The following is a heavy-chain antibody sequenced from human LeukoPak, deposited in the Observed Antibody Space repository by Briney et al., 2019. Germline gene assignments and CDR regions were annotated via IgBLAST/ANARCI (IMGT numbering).Heavy chain of an antibody. CDR2: IGEDGSEK. D-gene: IGHD3-16*01. J-gene: IGHJ4*02. CDR3: ARGVWYFDF. CDR1: GFTLSHFW. Sequence: GGSLRLSCAVSGFTLSHFWMTWVRQAPGKGLEWVANIGEDGSEKYYVDSVKGRFTISRDNEKNSLYLQMNSLRAEDTAVYYCARGVWYFDFWGQGTLVTVSS. V-gene: IGHV3-7*04.